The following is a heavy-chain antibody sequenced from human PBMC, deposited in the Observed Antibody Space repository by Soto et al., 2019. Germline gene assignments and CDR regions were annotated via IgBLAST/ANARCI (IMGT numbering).Heavy chain of an antibody. V-gene: IGHV3-7*01. D-gene: IGHD4-17*01. CDR1: GFTFSSYW. CDR2: IKQDGSEK. CDR3: ATDWDADYGDYTRFAY. J-gene: IGHJ4*02. Sequence: EVQLVESGGGLVQPGGSLRLSCAASGFTFSSYWMSWVRQAPGKGLEWVDNIKQDGSEKHYVDSVKGRLTISRDNAKNSLYLQMNSLKAEDTALYYCATDWDADYGDYTRFAYWGQGTLVTVSS.